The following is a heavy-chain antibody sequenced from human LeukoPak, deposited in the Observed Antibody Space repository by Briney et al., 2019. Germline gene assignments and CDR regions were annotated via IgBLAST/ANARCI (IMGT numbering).Heavy chain of an antibody. Sequence: GRSLRLSCAASGFTFSSYAMHWVRQAPGKGLEWVAVISYDGSNKYYADSVKGRFTISRDNSKNTLYLQMNSLRVEDTAVYYCARAKFGESSFDYWGQGTLVTVSS. J-gene: IGHJ4*02. V-gene: IGHV3-30-3*01. CDR2: ISYDGSNK. CDR3: ARAKFGESSFDY. D-gene: IGHD3-10*01. CDR1: GFTFSSYA.